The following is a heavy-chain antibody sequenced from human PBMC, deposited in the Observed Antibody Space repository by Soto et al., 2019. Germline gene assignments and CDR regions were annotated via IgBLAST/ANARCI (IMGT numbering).Heavy chain of an antibody. D-gene: IGHD3-10*01. CDR1: GGSISSYY. J-gene: IGHJ6*02. V-gene: IGHV4-59*01. CDR3: AGELLWFGELLRGADGNYYYGMDV. CDR2: IYYSGST. Sequence: SETLSLTCTVSGGSISSYYWSWIRQPPGKGLEWIGYIYYSGSTNYNPSLKSRVTISVDTSKNQFSLKLSSVTAADTAVYYCAGELLWFGELLRGADGNYYYGMDVWGQGTTVTVSS.